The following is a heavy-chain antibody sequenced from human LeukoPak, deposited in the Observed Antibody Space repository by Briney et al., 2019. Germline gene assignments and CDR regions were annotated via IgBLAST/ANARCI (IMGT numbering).Heavy chain of an antibody. CDR2: MNPNSGNT. V-gene: IGHV1-8*02. D-gene: IGHD5-24*01. J-gene: IGHJ4*02. CDR1: GGTFSSYA. CDR3: ARGSKRWLQFPDY. Sequence: ASVKVSCKASGGTFSSYAISWVRQAPGQGLEWMGGMNPNSGNTGYAQKFQGRVTMTRNTSISTAYMELSSLRSEDTAVYYCARGSKRWLQFPDYWGQGTLVTVSS.